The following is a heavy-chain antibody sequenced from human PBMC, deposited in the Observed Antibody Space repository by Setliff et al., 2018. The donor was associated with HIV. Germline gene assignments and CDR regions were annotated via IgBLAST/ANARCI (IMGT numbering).Heavy chain of an antibody. Sequence: SETLSLTCTVSGGSISGHYWSWIRQPPGRGLEWIGYIYSSGSTNFNPPLQSRVTISVDTSKNQFSLKLSAVTAADTAVYYCARHSGVASPNWFDPWGQGTLVTVSS. J-gene: IGHJ5*02. D-gene: IGHD3-10*01. CDR2: IYSSGST. CDR3: ARHSGVASPNWFDP. V-gene: IGHV4-4*09. CDR1: GGSISGHY.